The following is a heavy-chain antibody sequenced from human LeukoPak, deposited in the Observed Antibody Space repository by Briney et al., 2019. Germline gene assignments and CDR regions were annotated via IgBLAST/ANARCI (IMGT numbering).Heavy chain of an antibody. CDR2: IYSGGTT. CDR3: ARDSASGWYHAN. J-gene: IGHJ4*02. D-gene: IGHD6-19*01. Sequence: GSLRLSCAASGFTVSSNYMSWVRQAPGKALEWVSVIYSGGTTYYADSVQGRFTISRDNSKNTLYLQMNSLRAEDTAVYYCARDSASGWYHANWGQGTLVTVSS. V-gene: IGHV3-53*01. CDR1: GFTVSSNY.